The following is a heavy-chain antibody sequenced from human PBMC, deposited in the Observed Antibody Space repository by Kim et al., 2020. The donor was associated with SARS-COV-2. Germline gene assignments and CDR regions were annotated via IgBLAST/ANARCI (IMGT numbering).Heavy chain of an antibody. D-gene: IGHD2-2*01. Sequence: SVKVSCKASGGTFSSYAISWVRQAPGQGLEWMGGIIPIFGTANYAQKFQGRVTITADESTSTAYMELSSLRSEDTAVYYCARESSARGYCSSTSCGMDVWGQGTTVTVSS. CDR1: GGTFSSYA. CDR3: ARESSARGYCSSTSCGMDV. CDR2: IIPIFGTA. J-gene: IGHJ6*02. V-gene: IGHV1-69*13.